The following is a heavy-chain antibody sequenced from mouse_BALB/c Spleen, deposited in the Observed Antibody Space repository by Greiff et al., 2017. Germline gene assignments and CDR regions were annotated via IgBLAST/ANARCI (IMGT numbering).Heavy chain of an antibody. Sequence: VQGVESGPGLVAPSQSLSITCTVSGFSLTSYGVHWVRQPPGKGLEWLGVIWAGGSTNYNSALMSRLSISKDNSKSQVFLKMNSLQTDDTAMYYCARDLLTSYYAMDYWGQGTSVTVSS. CDR3: ARDLLTSYYAMDY. CDR2: IWAGGST. CDR1: GFSLTSYG. J-gene: IGHJ4*01. D-gene: IGHD5-1*01. V-gene: IGHV2-9*02.